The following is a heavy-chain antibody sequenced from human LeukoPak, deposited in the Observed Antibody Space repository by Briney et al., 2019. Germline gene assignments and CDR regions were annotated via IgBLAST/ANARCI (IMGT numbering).Heavy chain of an antibody. CDR1: GFTVSSNY. V-gene: IGHV3-66*02. CDR2: IYSGGST. CDR3: ARGATVVSPEYFQH. D-gene: IGHD4-23*01. Sequence: GGSLRLSCAASGFTVSSNYMSWVRQAPGKGLEWVSVIYSGGSTYYADSVKGRFTISRDNSKNTLHLQMNSLRAEDTAVYYCARGATVVSPEYFQHWGQGTLVTVSS. J-gene: IGHJ1*01.